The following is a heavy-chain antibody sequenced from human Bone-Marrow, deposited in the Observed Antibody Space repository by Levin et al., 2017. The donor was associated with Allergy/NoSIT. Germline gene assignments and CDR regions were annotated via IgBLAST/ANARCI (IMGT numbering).Heavy chain of an antibody. V-gene: IGHV3-9*01. CDR3: AKGDYSGSYLARGCAFDI. D-gene: IGHD1-26*01. CDR2: ISWNSGSI. Sequence: SLKISCAASGFTFDDYAMHWVRQAPGKGLEWVSGISWNSGSIGYADSVKGRFTISRDNAKNSLYLQMNSLRAEDTALYYCAKGDYSGSYLARGCAFDIWGQGTMVTVSS. J-gene: IGHJ3*02. CDR1: GFTFDDYA.